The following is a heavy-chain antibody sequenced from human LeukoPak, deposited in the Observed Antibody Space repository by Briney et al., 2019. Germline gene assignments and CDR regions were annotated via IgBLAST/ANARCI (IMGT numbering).Heavy chain of an antibody. J-gene: IGHJ5*02. V-gene: IGHV4-4*07. D-gene: IGHD4-11*01. Sequence: PSETLSLTCAVYGGSFSGYYWSWIRQPAGKGLEWIGRIYTSGSTNYNPSLKSRVTMSVDTSKNQFSLKLSSVTAADTAVYYCARDRVETTGKYNWFDPWGQGTLVTVSS. CDR1: GGSFSGYY. CDR2: IYTSGST. CDR3: ARDRVETTGKYNWFDP.